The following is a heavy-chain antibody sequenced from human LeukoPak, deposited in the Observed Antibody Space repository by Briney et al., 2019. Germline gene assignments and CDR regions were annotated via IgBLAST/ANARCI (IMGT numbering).Heavy chain of an antibody. J-gene: IGHJ4*02. V-gene: IGHV4-39*07. CDR3: AREGDVDTAMVGY. D-gene: IGHD5-18*01. CDR2: IFYSGST. Sequence: SETLSLTCTVSGGSISTSSYYWGWVRQPPGKGLEWIGNIFYSGSTYYSPSLKSRVTISVDTSKNQFSLKLTSVTAADTAVYYCAREGDVDTAMVGYWGQGTLVTVSS. CDR1: GGSISTSSYY.